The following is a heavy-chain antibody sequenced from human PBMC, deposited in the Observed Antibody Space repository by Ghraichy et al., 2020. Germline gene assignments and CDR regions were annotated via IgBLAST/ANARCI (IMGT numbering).Heavy chain of an antibody. CDR1: GFTFSNYS. CDR2: ISSSSSTM. D-gene: IGHD3-22*01. V-gene: IGHV3-48*01. CDR3: APDYYGNSGHPLISFDI. Sequence: GESLNISCAASGFTFSNYSMNWVRQAPGKGLEWVSFISSSSSTMYYADSVKGRFTISSDNAKNSLYLQMNSLRAEDTAVYYCAPDYYGNSGHPLISFDIWDQVRMVTFSS. J-gene: IGHJ3*02.